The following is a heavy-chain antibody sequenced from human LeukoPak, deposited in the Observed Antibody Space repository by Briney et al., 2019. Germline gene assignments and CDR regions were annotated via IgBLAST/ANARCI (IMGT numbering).Heavy chain of an antibody. D-gene: IGHD3-16*01. CDR3: AKSQSLLSLGGPFDS. Sequence: GGSLRLSCAASGFTFSSYAMSWVRQAPGKGLEWVSAISDSGTSTYYADSVKGRFTISRDNSKNTLYLQMNSLRAEDTALYYCAKSQSLLSLGGPFDSWGQGTLVTVSS. CDR1: GFTFSSYA. CDR2: ISDSGTST. J-gene: IGHJ4*02. V-gene: IGHV3-23*01.